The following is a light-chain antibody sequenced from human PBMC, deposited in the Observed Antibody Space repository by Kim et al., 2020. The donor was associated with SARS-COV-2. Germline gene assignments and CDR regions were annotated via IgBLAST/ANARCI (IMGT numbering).Light chain of an antibody. CDR2: GKN. CDR3: NSRDSNDNVV. Sequence: SSELTQDPAVSVALGQTVRITCRGDSLRSYYATWYQQKPGQAPILVIYGKNNRPSGIPDRFSGSSSGNTASLTITGTQAGDEADYYCNSRDSNDNVVFGGGTQLTVL. J-gene: IGLJ2*01. CDR1: SLRSYY. V-gene: IGLV3-19*01.